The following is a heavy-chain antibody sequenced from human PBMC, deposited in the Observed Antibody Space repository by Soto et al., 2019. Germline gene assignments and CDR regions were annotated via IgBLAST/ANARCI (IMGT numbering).Heavy chain of an antibody. J-gene: IGHJ4*02. CDR2: ISGSGGST. CDR3: AKDERQWLVKPGFDY. D-gene: IGHD6-19*01. Sequence: EVQLLESGGGLVQPGGSLRLSCAASGFTFSSYAMSWVRQAPGKGLEWVSAISGSGGSTYYADSVKGRFTISRDNSKNTLYLQMNSLRAEDTAVYCCAKDERQWLVKPGFDYWGQGTLVTVSS. V-gene: IGHV3-23*01. CDR1: GFTFSSYA.